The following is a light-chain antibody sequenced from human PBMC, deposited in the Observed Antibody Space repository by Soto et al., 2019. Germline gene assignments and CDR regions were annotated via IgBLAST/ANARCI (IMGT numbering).Light chain of an antibody. CDR2: DSS. V-gene: IGKV1-33*01. CDR3: QQYDTLPYT. Sequence: DIQMTQSPPSLSASVGDRVTIACQASQDISNYLNWYQQKPGKAPKLLIYDSSDLETGVPSRFSGSGSGTDFTFTISSLQHEDVATYYCQQYDTLPYTFGQGTKLQIK. J-gene: IGKJ2*01. CDR1: QDISNY.